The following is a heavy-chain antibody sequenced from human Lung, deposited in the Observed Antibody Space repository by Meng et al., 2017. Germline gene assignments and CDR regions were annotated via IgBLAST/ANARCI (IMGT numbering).Heavy chain of an antibody. CDR1: GYRFTSYV. Sequence: QGGLVGSVDDVKNPGASVQVSGTASGYRFTSYVMHWVPQGHGPRLDWIGWINAGNGNKKYSQKLQGRVIITRDTSASIAYMELSSLRSEDTAVYYCASSMWGLFGVVIIGAYWGQGTLVTVSS. V-gene: IGHV1-3*01. J-gene: IGHJ4*02. D-gene: IGHD3-3*01. CDR2: INAGNGNK. CDR3: ASSMWGLFGVVIIGAY.